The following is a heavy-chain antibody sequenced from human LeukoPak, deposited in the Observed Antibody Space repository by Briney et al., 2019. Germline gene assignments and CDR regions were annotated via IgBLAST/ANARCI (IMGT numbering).Heavy chain of an antibody. CDR1: GDSVSNSLYY. J-gene: IGHJ4*02. Sequence: SETLSLTCTVSGDSVSNSLYYWSWIRQPPGKGLEWIGYIYYNGGTNYNPSLKSRVTISIDTSTNQFSLRLNSMTAADTAVYNCARVLRAASWRSYDYWGQGSLVTVSS. V-gene: IGHV4-61*01. CDR3: ARVLRAASWRSYDY. CDR2: IYYNGGT. D-gene: IGHD5-18*01.